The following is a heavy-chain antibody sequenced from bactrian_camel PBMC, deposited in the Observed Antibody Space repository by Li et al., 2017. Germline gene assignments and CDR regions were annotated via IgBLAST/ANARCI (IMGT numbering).Heavy chain of an antibody. Sequence: HVQLVESGGGLVQAGGSLRLSCTSSGSYYDTNYLGWFRQAPGKEREGVSCISARGGRTGARTGYANSVKGRFTISIDNAKNTLYLQMNSLRAGDTAVYYCAAGLFADFGLGLGTQVTVS. CDR1: GSYYDTNY. V-gene: IGHV3S60*01. CDR2: ISARGGRTGART. J-gene: IGHJ4*01. D-gene: IGHD5*01.